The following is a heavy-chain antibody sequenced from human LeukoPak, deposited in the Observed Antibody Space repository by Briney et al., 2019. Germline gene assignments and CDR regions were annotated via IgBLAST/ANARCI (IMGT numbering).Heavy chain of an antibody. CDR3: ARGTQTTGQGEVDY. J-gene: IGHJ4*02. D-gene: IGHD4-11*01. CDR2: IYYSGST. V-gene: IGHV4-59*08. CDR1: GGSISSYY. Sequence: PSETLSLTCTVSGGSISSYYWSWIRQPPGKGLEWIGYIYYSGSTYYNPSLKSRVTISVDTSKNQFSLKLSSVTAADTAVYYCARGTQTTGQGEVDYWGQGTLVTVSS.